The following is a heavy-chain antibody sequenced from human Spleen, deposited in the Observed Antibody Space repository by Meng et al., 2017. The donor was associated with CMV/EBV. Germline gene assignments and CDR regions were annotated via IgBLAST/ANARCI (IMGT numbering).Heavy chain of an antibody. D-gene: IGHD3-22*01. CDR3: ASHDSSGYYYLFDY. J-gene: IGHJ4*02. CDR1: GYTFTNYD. Sequence: ASVKVSCKASGYTFTNYDINWVRQAPGQGLEWMGWINPNSGGTNYAQKFQGRVTMTRDTSISTAYMELSRLRSDDTAVYYCASHDSSGYYYLFDYWGQGTLVTVSS. CDR2: INPNSGGT. V-gene: IGHV1-2*02.